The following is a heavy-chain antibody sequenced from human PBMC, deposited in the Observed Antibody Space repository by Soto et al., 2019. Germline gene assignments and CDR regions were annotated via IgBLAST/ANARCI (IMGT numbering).Heavy chain of an antibody. J-gene: IGHJ4*02. CDR2: VWYYGSNK. Sequence: GGSLRLSCAVSGFTFSSYGMHWVRQAPGKGMEWVAVVWYYGSNKSYADSVKGRITISRENSKKTLYLQMKSPGAEYSAVYYYAAYERGGFNVPPYDWGQGTLVTVSS. CDR3: AAYERGGFNVPPYD. CDR1: GFTFSSYG. V-gene: IGHV3-30*02. D-gene: IGHD3-16*02.